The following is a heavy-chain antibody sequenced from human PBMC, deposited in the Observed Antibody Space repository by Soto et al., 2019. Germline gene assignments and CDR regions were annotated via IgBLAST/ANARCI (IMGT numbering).Heavy chain of an antibody. CDR1: GFTFSSYS. Sequence: GGSLRLSCAASGFTFSSYSMNWVRQAPGKGLEWVSSISSSSSYIYYADSVKGRFTISRDNAKNSLYLQMNSLRAEDTAVYYCARDQYYDFWSGYSVNFDYWGQGTLVTVSS. CDR2: ISSSSSYI. J-gene: IGHJ4*02. D-gene: IGHD3-3*01. CDR3: ARDQYYDFWSGYSVNFDY. V-gene: IGHV3-21*01.